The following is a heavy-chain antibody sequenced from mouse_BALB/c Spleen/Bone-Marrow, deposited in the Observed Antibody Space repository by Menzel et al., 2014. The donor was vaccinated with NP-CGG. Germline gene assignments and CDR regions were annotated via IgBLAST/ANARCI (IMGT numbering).Heavy chain of an antibody. CDR3: TTLARNNFDY. CDR2: IHPGNSDT. Sequence: VQLQQSGTVLARPGAAVKMSCKASGYTFPNYWMHWIKQRPGQGLEWIGTIHPGNSDTTYNQKFKGKAKLTAVTSTSTAYMELSSLTSEDSAVYYCTTLARNNFDYWGQGTTLTVSS. V-gene: IGHV1-5*01. D-gene: IGHD3-1*01. J-gene: IGHJ2*01. CDR1: GYTFPNYW.